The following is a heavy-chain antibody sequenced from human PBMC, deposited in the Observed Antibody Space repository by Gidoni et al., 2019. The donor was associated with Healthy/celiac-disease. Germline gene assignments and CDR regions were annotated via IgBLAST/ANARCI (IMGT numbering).Heavy chain of an antibody. D-gene: IGHD5-12*01. J-gene: IGHJ4*02. V-gene: IGHV4-61*01. CDR3: AREGRDGYNRYFDY. Sequence: HVQLQDSGPGLVKPSEPLSLTCTVPGGSVSSGSYYWSWIRQPPGKGLEWIGYIYYSGSTNYNPSLKSRVTISVDTSKNQFSLKLSSVTAADTAVYYCAREGRDGYNRYFDYWGQGTLVTVSS. CDR1: GGSVSSGSYY. CDR2: IYYSGST.